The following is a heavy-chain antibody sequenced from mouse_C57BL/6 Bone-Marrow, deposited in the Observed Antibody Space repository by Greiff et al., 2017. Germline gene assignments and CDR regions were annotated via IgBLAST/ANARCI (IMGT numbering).Heavy chain of an antibody. J-gene: IGHJ2*01. D-gene: IGHD3-2*02. CDR2: ISDGGSYT. V-gene: IGHV5-4*01. CDR3: ARDRGQLRLNYFDY. CDR1: GFTFSGYA. Sequence: VQLKQSGGGLVKPGGSLKLSCAASGFTFSGYAMSWVRQTPEKRLEWVATISDGGSYTYYPDNVKGRFTISRENAKNNLYLQMSHLKSEDTAMYYCARDRGQLRLNYFDYWGQGTTLTVSS.